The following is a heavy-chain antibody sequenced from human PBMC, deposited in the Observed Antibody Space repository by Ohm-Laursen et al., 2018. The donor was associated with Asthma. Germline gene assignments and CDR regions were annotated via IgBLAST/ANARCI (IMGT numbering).Heavy chain of an antibody. CDR1: GFTFSTYA. CDR2: INPDGSEK. J-gene: IGHJ6*02. V-gene: IGHV3-7*01. CDR3: AKDIYYGGNYVHYYYYGMDV. D-gene: IGHD4-23*01. Sequence: SLRLSCAASGFTFSTYAMTWVRQASGKGLEWVANINPDGSEKYYADSVKGRFTISRDNSKNTLYLQMNSLRAEDTAVYYCAKDIYYGGNYVHYYYYGMDVWGQGTTVTVSS.